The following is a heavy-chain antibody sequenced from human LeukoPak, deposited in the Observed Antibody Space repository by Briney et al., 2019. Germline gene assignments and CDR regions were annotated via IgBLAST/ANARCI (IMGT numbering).Heavy chain of an antibody. CDR1: GFTFSSYA. CDR3: ASASSHRIAAGGDY. Sequence: GGSLRLSCAASGFTFSSYAKIWARQAPGKGLEWVSTISGSGDGTYYADSVKGRFTISRDNSKNTLYLQMNSLRAEDTAVYYCASASSHRIAAGGDYWGQGTLVTVSS. V-gene: IGHV3-23*01. CDR2: ISGSGDGT. D-gene: IGHD6-13*01. J-gene: IGHJ4*02.